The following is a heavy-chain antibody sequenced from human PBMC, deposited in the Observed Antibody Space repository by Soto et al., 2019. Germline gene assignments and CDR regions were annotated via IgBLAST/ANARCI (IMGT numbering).Heavy chain of an antibody. J-gene: IGHJ4*02. CDR2: IFSGGGT. V-gene: IGHV3-66*01. D-gene: IGHD2-15*01. CDR3: AGDPDYGSCYLFEY. Sequence: GGSLRLSCEASGFPVSNNYMSWVRQAPGKGLEWVSTIFSGGGTYYADSVKGRFIISRDNSKNTLYLQMNSLRAEDTAVYYCAGDPDYGSCYLFEYWGQGTQVTVSS. CDR1: GFPVSNNY.